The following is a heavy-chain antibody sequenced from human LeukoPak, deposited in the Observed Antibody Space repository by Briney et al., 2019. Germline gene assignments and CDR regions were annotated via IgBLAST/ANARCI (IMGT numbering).Heavy chain of an antibody. CDR3: AKDPTSSSALDY. D-gene: IGHD6-6*01. J-gene: IGHJ4*02. CDR2: ISRSSTTI. CDR1: GFTFSDYG. V-gene: IGHV3-48*01. Sequence: GGTLRLSCAASGFTFSDYGMSWVRQAPGKGLEWVSYISRSSTTIYYADSVKGRFTISRDNAKNLLYLQMSSLRAEDTAVYYCAKDPTSSSALDYWGQGTLVTVSS.